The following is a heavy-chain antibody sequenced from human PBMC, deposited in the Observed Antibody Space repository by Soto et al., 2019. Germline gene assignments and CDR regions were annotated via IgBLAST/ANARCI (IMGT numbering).Heavy chain of an antibody. CDR3: ARIYWLRDSSGYHHPFDY. Sequence: QVQLLESGPGLVKPSQTLSLTCTVSNGSMDSRAHYWSWIRQSPGRGLEWIGHFYHSGSTYYNPSLRSRASISNDLSKNQFFLELSSVTGADTAVYFCARIYWLRDSSGYHHPFDYWGQGTLVTVSS. D-gene: IGHD3-22*01. CDR2: FYHSGST. V-gene: IGHV4-30-4*01. CDR1: NGSMDSRAHY. J-gene: IGHJ4*02.